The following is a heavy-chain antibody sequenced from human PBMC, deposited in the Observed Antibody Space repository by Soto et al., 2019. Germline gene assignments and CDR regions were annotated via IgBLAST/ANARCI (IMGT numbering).Heavy chain of an antibody. J-gene: IGHJ4*02. Sequence: QLQLQESGPGLVKPSETLSLTCNVSGGSISSGDYCCGWLRQPPGKGLEWIGSIYYSGRTYHSPSLKARVTMSVDTSKHHFSLKLSSWTAADTAVYYCARQVTNSQGVPGLKWVARWGPGSLVTVSS. CDR2: IYYSGRT. D-gene: IGHD2-8*01. CDR1: GGSISSGDYC. CDR3: ARQVTNSQGVPGLKWVAR. V-gene: IGHV4-39*01.